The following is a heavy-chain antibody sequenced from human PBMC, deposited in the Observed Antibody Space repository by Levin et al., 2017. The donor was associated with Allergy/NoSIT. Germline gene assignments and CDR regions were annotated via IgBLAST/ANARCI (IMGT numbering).Heavy chain of an antibody. CDR1: GGSISTSTFY. CDR2: VFYNGST. J-gene: IGHJ6*02. D-gene: IGHD2-2*01. Sequence: NPSETLSLTCTFSGGSISTSTFYWAWIRQPPGKGLEWIGSVFYNGSTWYNPSLKSRITISVDTSKNQFSLKLNSVTAADTAVYFCARHCAGTSCYYYYYYGLEVWGQGTTVTVSS. V-gene: IGHV4-39*01. CDR3: ARHCAGTSCYYYYYYGLEV.